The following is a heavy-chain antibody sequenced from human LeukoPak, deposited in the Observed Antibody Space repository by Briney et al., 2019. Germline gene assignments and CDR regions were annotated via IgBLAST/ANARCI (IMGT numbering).Heavy chain of an antibody. V-gene: IGHV4-59*01. CDR3: ATHPPKVCTGGSCTDY. J-gene: IGHJ4*02. CDR1: GGSIRSYS. CDR2: IYYSGST. Sequence: SETLSLTCTVSGGSIRSYSWSWIRQPPGKGLEWIGYIYYSGSTNYNPSLKSRVTISVDMPKNQFSLKLSSVTAADTAVYYCATHPPKVCTGGSCTDYWGQGTLVTVSS. D-gene: IGHD2-15*01.